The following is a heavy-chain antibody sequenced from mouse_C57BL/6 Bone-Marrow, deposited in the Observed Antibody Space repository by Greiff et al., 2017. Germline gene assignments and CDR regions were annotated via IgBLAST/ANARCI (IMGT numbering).Heavy chain of an antibody. J-gene: IGHJ3*01. D-gene: IGHD1-1*01. CDR2: ISSGGSYT. Sequence: EVQLVESGGDLVKPGGSLKLSCAASGFTFSSYGMSWVRQTPDKRLEWVATISSGGSYTYYPDSVKGRFTISRDNAKNTLYLQMSSLKSEDTAMYYCARLLRFAYWGQGTLVTVSA. V-gene: IGHV5-6*01. CDR3: ARLLRFAY. CDR1: GFTFSSYG.